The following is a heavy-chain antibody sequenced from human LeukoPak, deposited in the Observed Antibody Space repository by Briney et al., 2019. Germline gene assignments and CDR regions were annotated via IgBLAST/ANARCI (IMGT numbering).Heavy chain of an antibody. CDR3: AKDRGSRDRGAFDI. Sequence: PGGSLRLSCAASGFTVSSNYMSWVRQAPGKGLEWVSAISGSGGSTYYADSVKGRFTISRDNSKNTLYLQMNSLRAEDTAVYYCAKDRGSRDRGAFDIWGQGTMVTVSS. CDR2: ISGSGGST. V-gene: IGHV3-23*01. J-gene: IGHJ3*02. CDR1: GFTVSSNY. D-gene: IGHD6-6*01.